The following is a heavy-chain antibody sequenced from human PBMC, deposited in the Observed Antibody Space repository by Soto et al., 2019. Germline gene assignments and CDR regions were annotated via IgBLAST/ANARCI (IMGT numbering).Heavy chain of an antibody. CDR2: IIPILGIA. V-gene: IGHV1-69*02. J-gene: IGHJ6*02. CDR1: GGTFSSYT. CDR3: ARGDPVNYYYYGMDV. D-gene: IGHD3-10*01. Sequence: ASVKVSCKASGGTFSSYTISWVRQAPGQGLEWMGRIIPILGIANYAQKFQGRVTITADKSTSTAYMELSSLRSEDTAVYYCARGDPVNYYYYGMDVWGQGTTVTVSS.